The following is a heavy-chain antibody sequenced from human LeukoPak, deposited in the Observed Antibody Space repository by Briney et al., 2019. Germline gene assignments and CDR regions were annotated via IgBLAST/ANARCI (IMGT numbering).Heavy chain of an antibody. V-gene: IGHV4-4*07. Sequence: SETLSLTCTVSGGSISSYFWGWIRQPAGKGLEWIGRIYTSGTTNYNTTLKSRLTMSVDTSKNQFSLRLSSVTAADTAVYYCAREDPLVAARGLDYWGQGTLVTVSS. J-gene: IGHJ4*02. D-gene: IGHD2-15*01. CDR2: IYTSGTT. CDR3: AREDPLVAARGLDY. CDR1: GGSISSYF.